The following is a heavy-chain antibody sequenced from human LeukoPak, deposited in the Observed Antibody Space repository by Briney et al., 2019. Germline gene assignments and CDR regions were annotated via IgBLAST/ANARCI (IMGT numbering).Heavy chain of an antibody. CDR3: ARVASRGPLGAFDI. CDR1: GFTFSSYW. Sequence: GGSLRLSCAASGFTFSSYWMSWVRQAPGKGLEWVANIKQDGSEKYYVDSVKGRFTISRDNAKNSLYLQMNSLRAEDTAVYYCARVASRGPLGAFDIWGQGTMVTVSS. CDR2: IKQDGSEK. J-gene: IGHJ3*02. D-gene: IGHD1-26*01. V-gene: IGHV3-7*01.